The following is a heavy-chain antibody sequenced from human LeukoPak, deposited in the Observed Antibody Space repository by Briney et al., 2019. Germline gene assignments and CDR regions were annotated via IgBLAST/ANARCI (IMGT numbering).Heavy chain of an antibody. CDR1: GGSISSYY. D-gene: IGHD3-9*01. Sequence: SETLSLTCNVSGGSISSYYWNWIRQPPGKGLEWIGYISYSGSTNYNPSLKSRVTISVDTSKNQFSLKLSSVTAADTAVYYCASHTYYDILTGPPRDWGQGTLVTVSS. J-gene: IGHJ4*02. CDR2: ISYSGST. V-gene: IGHV4-59*01. CDR3: ASHTYYDILTGPPRD.